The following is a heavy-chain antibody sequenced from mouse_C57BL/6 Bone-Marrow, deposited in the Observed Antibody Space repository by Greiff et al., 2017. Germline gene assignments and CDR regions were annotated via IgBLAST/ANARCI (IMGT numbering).Heavy chain of an antibody. J-gene: IGHJ1*03. V-gene: IGHV1-7*01. Sequence: QVQLKQSGAELVKPGASVKLSCKASGYTFTSYWMHWVKQRPGQGLEWIGYINPSSGYTKYNQKFKDKATLTADKSSSTAYMQLSSLTYEDSAVYYCARSQYYGSSYWYYDVWGTGNTVTVSS. CDR2: INPSSGYT. CDR1: GYTFTSYW. CDR3: ARSQYYGSSYWYYDV. D-gene: IGHD1-1*01.